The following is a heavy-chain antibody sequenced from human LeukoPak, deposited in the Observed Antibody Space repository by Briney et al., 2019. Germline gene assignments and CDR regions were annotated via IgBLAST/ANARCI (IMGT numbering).Heavy chain of an antibody. V-gene: IGHV1-46*01. J-gene: IGHJ3*02. Sequence: ASVKVSCKASGYTFTSYYMHWVRQAPGQGLEWMGIINPSGGSTSYAHKFQGRVTMTGDTSTSTVYMELSSLRSEDTAVYYCARDQRITMTEVAEVVHDAFDMWGQGTMVTVSS. CDR1: GYTFTSYY. CDR3: ARDQRITMTEVAEVVHDAFDM. D-gene: IGHD3-22*01. CDR2: INPSGGST.